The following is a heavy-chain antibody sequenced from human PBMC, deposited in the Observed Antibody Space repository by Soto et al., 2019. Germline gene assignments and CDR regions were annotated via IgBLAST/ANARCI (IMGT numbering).Heavy chain of an antibody. Sequence: QVQLVQSGAEVKKPGSSVKVSCKASGGTFSSYAISWVRQAPGQGLEWMGGIIPIFGTANYAQKFQGRVTITADKSTITAYMEMSSLRSEDTAVYYGARTAYCGGDCYSPDGMDVWGQGTTVTVSS. CDR1: GGTFSSYA. D-gene: IGHD2-21*02. CDR2: IIPIFGTA. V-gene: IGHV1-69*06. J-gene: IGHJ6*02. CDR3: ARTAYCGGDCYSPDGMDV.